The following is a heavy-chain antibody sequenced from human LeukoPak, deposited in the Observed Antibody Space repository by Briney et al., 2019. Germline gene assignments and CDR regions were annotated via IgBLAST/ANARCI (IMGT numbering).Heavy chain of an antibody. CDR3: AGLVGRYSSGLYYYYFDY. Sequence: SETLSLTCTVSGDSINSLDLWSWVRQPPGKGLEWIGEMYLSGTTHSNPSVKSRVTISIDKSKNQLFLNLNSLTAADTAVYYCAGLVGRYSSGLYYYYFDYWGQGTLVTVSS. CDR2: MYLSGTT. D-gene: IGHD3-22*01. CDR1: GDSINSLDL. V-gene: IGHV4-4*02. J-gene: IGHJ4*02.